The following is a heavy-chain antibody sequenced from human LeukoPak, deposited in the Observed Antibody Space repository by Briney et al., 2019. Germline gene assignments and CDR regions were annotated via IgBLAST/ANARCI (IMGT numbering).Heavy chain of an antibody. V-gene: IGHV1-18*01. D-gene: IGHD3-9*01. CDR3: ARALLRYFVWFIDLFDD. CDR2: LSAYNGNT. J-gene: IGHJ4*02. Sequence: GSLKVSCEASRYTFTSDGISWVRQAPGQGREWMGWLSAYNGNTNYAQTLRGRGTLTTGTSTSTAYMERRSLRSDDTAVYYCARALLRYFVWFIDLFDDWGQGTLVTVSS. CDR1: RYTFTSDG.